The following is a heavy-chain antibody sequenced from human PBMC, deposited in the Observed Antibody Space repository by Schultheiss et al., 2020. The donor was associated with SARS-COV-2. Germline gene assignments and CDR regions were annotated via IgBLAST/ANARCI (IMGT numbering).Heavy chain of an antibody. V-gene: IGHV3-NL1*01. J-gene: IGHJ6*03. CDR3: ARGWRSFHMDV. Sequence: GGSLRLSCAASGFTFSSYGMHWVRQAPGKGLEWVSVIYSGGSTYYADSVKGRFTISRDNPKSSLYLQMSSLRAEDTAVYYCARGWRSFHMDVWGKGTTVTVSS. D-gene: IGHD5-24*01. CDR1: GFTFSSYG. CDR2: IYSGGST.